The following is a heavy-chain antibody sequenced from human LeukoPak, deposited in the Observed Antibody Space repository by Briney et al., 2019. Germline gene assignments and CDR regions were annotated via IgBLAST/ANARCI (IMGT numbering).Heavy chain of an antibody. CDR3: ASLIPIAARLYDY. Sequence: SETLSLXCTVSGDSISSGYYWGWIRQPPGKGLEWIGSIYHSGSTYYNPSLKSRVTISVDTSKNQFSLKLSSVTAADTAVYYCASLIPIAARLYDYWGQGTLVTVSS. CDR2: IYHSGST. D-gene: IGHD6-6*01. J-gene: IGHJ4*02. V-gene: IGHV4-38-2*02. CDR1: GDSISSGYY.